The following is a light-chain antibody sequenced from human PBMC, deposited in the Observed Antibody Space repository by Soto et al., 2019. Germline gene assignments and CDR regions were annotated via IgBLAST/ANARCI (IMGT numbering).Light chain of an antibody. CDR3: QQYGSSPPT. CDR1: QSVNSNY. CDR2: GAS. V-gene: IGKV3-20*01. Sequence: EIVLTQSPGTLSLSPGERATLSCRASQSVNSNYLAWYRRKPGQAPSLLIYGASTRTTGIPGRFSGSGSGTGFTLTITRLEPEDFAVYYCQQYGSSPPTFGQGTKVEIK. J-gene: IGKJ1*01.